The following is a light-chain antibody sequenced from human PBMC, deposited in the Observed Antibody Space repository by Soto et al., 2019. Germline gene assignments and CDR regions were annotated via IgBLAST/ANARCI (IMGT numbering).Light chain of an antibody. CDR3: QQYNTFSLT. J-gene: IGKJ4*01. CDR2: DAS. Sequence: DIQLTQSPSTLSASVADRVTITCRASQSITARLAWYQQKPGKAPKLLIYDASILERGVPSRFSGSGSGTEFTLTISSLQPDDFATYYCQQYNTFSLTFGGGTKV. V-gene: IGKV1-5*01. CDR1: QSITAR.